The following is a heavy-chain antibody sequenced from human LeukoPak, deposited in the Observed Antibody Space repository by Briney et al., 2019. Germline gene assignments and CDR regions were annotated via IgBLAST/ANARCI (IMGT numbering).Heavy chain of an antibody. Sequence: GGSLRLACAASGFSFSNDAMSWVRQAPGKGLEWVSSIICGSTYHADSVKGRFTVARDNSKRTLYLQMTSLRAEDTDISYRAKKHPNTRLTSPWDYWGQGTLVTVSS. CDR1: GFSFSNDA. CDR2: IICGST. D-gene: IGHD1/OR15-1a*01. V-gene: IGHV3-23*01. J-gene: IGHJ4*02. CDR3: AKKHPNTRLTSPWDY.